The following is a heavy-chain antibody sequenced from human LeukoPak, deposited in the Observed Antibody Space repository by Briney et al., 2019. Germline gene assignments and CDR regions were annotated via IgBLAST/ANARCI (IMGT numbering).Heavy chain of an antibody. J-gene: IGHJ4*02. Sequence: ETLSLTCTVSGGSISSYYWSWIRQPPGKGLEWIGYIYYSGSTNYNPSLKSRVTISVDTSKNQSSLKLSSVTAADTAVYYCARGADKYYFDYWGQGTLVTVSS. CDR3: ARGADKYYFDY. V-gene: IGHV4-59*01. CDR2: IYYSGST. D-gene: IGHD1-26*01. CDR1: GGSISSYY.